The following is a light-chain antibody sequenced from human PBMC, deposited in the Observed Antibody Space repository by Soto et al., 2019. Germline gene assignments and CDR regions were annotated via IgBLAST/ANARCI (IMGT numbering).Light chain of an antibody. CDR3: ATWDDSRNGYV. J-gene: IGLJ1*01. CDR1: SSNIGSNP. CDR2: DND. Sequence: QSALTQPPSASGTPGQRVTISASGSSSNIGSNPVSWYQQRPGTAPKLLIYDNDERPSGVPVRFSGSKSATSASLAISGLQSEDEGDYYCATWDDSRNGYVFGTGTKVTVL. V-gene: IGLV1-44*01.